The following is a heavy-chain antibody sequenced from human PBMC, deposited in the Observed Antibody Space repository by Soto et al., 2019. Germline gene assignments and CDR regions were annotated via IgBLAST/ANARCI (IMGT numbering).Heavy chain of an antibody. V-gene: IGHV1-2*02. CDR1: ENTFTDYF. J-gene: IGHJ5*02. CDR2: IDPHSGDT. D-gene: IGHD3-10*01. CDR3: AREFYGSGSYSTWFDT. Sequence: QVQMVQSGAEVKKPGASVKVSCKASENTFTDYFIHWVRQAPGLGLEWMGWIDPHSGDTKCSENLQGRVTMTRDTSISTAYMELSMLRSDDTAIYFCAREFYGSGSYSTWFDTWGQGTLVIVSS.